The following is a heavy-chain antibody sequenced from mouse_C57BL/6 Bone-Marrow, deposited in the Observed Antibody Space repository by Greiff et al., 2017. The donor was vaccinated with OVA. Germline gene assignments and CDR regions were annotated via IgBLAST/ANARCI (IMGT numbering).Heavy chain of an antibody. J-gene: IGHJ4*01. CDR1: GYTFTSYW. CDR3: ASPSLCYAMDY. CDR2: IDPSDSYT. V-gene: IGHV1-69*01. Sequence: QVQLQQPGAELVMPGASVKLSCKASGYTFTSYWMHWVKQRPGQGLEWIGEIDPSDSYTNYNQKFKGKSTLTVDKSSSTAYMQLSSLTSEDSAVYFCASPSLCYAMDYWGQGTSVTVSS.